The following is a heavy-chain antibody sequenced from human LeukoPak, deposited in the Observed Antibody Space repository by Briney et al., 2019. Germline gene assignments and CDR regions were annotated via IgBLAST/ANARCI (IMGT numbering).Heavy chain of an antibody. CDR1: GYTFTSYG. J-gene: IGHJ5*02. CDR2: ISAYNGNT. Sequence: ASVTVSCKASGYTFTSYGISWVRQAPGQGLEWTGWISAYNGNTNYAQKLQGRVTMTTDTSTSTAYMELRSLRSDDTAVYYCARDDAYDIFTGNWFDPWGQGTLVTVSS. CDR3: ARDDAYDIFTGNWFDP. D-gene: IGHD3-9*01. V-gene: IGHV1-18*01.